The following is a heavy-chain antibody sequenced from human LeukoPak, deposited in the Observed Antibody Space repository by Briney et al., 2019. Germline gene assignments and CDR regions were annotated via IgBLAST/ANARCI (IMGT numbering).Heavy chain of an antibody. V-gene: IGHV4-59*01. CDR3: ARGPDYYDSSGQLDY. Sequence: SETLSLTCTVSGGSISSYYWSWIRQPPGKGLEWIGYIYYSGRTNYNPSLKSRVTISVDTSKNQFSLKLSSVTAADTAVYYCARGPDYYDSSGQLDYWGQGTLVTVSS. CDR2: IYYSGRT. J-gene: IGHJ4*02. D-gene: IGHD3-22*01. CDR1: GGSISSYY.